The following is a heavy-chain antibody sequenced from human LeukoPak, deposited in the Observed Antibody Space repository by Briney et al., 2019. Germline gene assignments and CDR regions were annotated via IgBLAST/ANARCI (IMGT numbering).Heavy chain of an antibody. V-gene: IGHV3-21*01. CDR2: ISSSSSYI. CDR3: ERKSIAAAGYCDY. Sequence: GGSLTLSCAASGFTFSSYSMIWVRQAPGKGLEWVSSISSSSSYIYYADSVKGRFTISRDNAKNSLYLQMNSLRAEDTAVYYCERKSIAAAGYCDYWGQGTLVTVSS. CDR1: GFTFSSYS. J-gene: IGHJ4*02. D-gene: IGHD6-13*01.